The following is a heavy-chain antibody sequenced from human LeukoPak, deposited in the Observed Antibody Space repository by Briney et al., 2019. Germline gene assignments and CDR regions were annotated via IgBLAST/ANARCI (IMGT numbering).Heavy chain of an antibody. CDR1: GFTFDDYT. CDR3: ARTYSSSWYWSYYYYYMEV. D-gene: IGHD6-13*01. Sequence: GGSLRLSCAASGFTFDDYTMHWVRQAPGKGLEWVANIKQDGSEKYYVDSVKGRFTISRDNAKNSLYLQMNSLRAEDTAVYYCARTYSSSWYWSYYYYYMEVWGKGTTVTVSS. J-gene: IGHJ6*03. V-gene: IGHV3-7*01. CDR2: IKQDGSEK.